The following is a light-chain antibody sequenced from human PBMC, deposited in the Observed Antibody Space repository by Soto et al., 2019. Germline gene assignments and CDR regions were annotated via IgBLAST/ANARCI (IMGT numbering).Light chain of an antibody. CDR3: QQYYIYPRT. J-gene: IGKJ1*01. CDR1: QGISTY. CDR2: AAS. Sequence: AIRMTQSPSSFSASTGDRVTITCRASQGISTYLAWYQQKPGKAPKLLISAASTLQSGVPSRFSGSGSGTDFTLTISCLQSEDFATYYCQQYYIYPRTFGQGTKVEIK. V-gene: IGKV1-8*01.